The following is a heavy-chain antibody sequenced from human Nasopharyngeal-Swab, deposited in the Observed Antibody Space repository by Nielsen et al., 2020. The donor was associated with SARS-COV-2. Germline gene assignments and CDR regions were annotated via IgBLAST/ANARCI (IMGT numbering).Heavy chain of an antibody. D-gene: IGHD6-19*01. Sequence: GGSLRLSCTASGFTFSRYSMHWVRQAPGKGLVWVSRIKTDGSGTLYADSVKGRFTISRDNAKNALFLEMNCLRAEDTAVYYCLGSRASGWGILEYWGQGTLVTVSS. CDR3: LGSRASGWGILEY. V-gene: IGHV3-74*01. J-gene: IGHJ4*02. CDR2: IKTDGSGT. CDR1: GFTFSRYS.